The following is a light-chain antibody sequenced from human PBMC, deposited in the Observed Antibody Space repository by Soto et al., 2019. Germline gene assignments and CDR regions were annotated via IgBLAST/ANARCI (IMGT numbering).Light chain of an antibody. Sequence: DVQMTQSPSSLSAFVGDRVTITCRASQGIAPYLAWFQQKPGKVPKLLIYATSTLQSGVPSRFSGSGSGTDFTLTVTSLQPEDVGSYYCQDYNSAPLTFAGGTKVAIK. V-gene: IGKV1-27*01. CDR1: QGIAPY. CDR2: ATS. CDR3: QDYNSAPLT. J-gene: IGKJ4*01.